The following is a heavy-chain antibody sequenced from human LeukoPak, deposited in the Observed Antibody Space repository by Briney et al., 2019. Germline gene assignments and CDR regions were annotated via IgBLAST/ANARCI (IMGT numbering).Heavy chain of an antibody. J-gene: IGHJ4*02. Sequence: GGSLRLSCAASGFTFNPYAMSWVRQAPGKGLEWVAGIGGVGDRTYYADSVKGRFTISRDNSKDTLFLQMNSLKADDTAVYYCAKASRQAAVASPLDYWGQGTLVTVSS. CDR3: AKASRQAAVASPLDY. V-gene: IGHV3-23*01. D-gene: IGHD6-19*01. CDR1: GFTFNPYA. CDR2: IGGVGDRT.